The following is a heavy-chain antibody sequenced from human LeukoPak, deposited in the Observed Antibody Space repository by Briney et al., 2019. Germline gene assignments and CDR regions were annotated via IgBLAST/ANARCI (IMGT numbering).Heavy chain of an antibody. J-gene: IGHJ4*02. Sequence: ASVKVSCKASGYTFTSYGISWVRQAPGQGLEWMGWISAYNGNTNYAQKLQGRVTMTTDTSTSTAYMELRSLRSDDTAVYYCARDQPYGSGSYYVESIDYWGQGTLVTVSS. V-gene: IGHV1-18*01. CDR1: GYTFTSYG. CDR3: ARDQPYGSGSYYVESIDY. CDR2: ISAYNGNT. D-gene: IGHD3-10*01.